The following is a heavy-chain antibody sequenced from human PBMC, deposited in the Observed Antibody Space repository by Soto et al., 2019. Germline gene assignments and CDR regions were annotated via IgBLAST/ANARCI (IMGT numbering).Heavy chain of an antibody. CDR1: GGTFSNSA. CDR2: IIPLFGTA. D-gene: IGHD3-22*01. CDR3: ATSRMRYHSFGSYDGIYGMDV. J-gene: IGHJ6*02. Sequence: QVQLVQSGAEVKKPGSSVKVSCKASGGTFSNSAITWVRQAPGQGLEWMGTIIPLFGTANYAQKLQGRVTITADESTSTAYRELSSVRAEDTAVHYCATSRMRYHSFGSYDGIYGMDVWGQGTTVTVSS. V-gene: IGHV1-69*15.